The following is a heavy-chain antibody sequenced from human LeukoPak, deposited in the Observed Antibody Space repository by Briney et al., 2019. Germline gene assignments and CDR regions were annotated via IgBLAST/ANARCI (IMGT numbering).Heavy chain of an antibody. CDR1: GFTSSSYE. V-gene: IGHV3-7*01. CDR3: ARDLRDGYNLLDS. D-gene: IGHD5-24*01. CDR2: IKQDGSEK. Sequence: GGSLRLSCAASGFTSSSYEMNWVRQAPGKGLEWVANIKQDGSEKYNVDSVKGRFTISRDNAKNSLYLQMNSLRAEDTALYYCARDLRDGYNLLDSWGQGTLVTVSS. J-gene: IGHJ4*02.